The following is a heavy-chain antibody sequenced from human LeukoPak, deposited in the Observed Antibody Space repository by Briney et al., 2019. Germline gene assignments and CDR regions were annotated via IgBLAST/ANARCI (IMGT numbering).Heavy chain of an antibody. J-gene: IGHJ4*02. CDR3: ARPTLRGVADY. CDR2: IYYSGST. CDR1: GGSISSYY. Sequence: SETLSLTCTVSGGSISSYYWSWIRQPPGKGLEWIGYIYYSGSTYYNPSLKSRVTISVDTSKNQFSLKLSSVTAADTAVYYCARPTLRGVADYWGQGTLVTVSS. V-gene: IGHV4-59*12. D-gene: IGHD3-10*01.